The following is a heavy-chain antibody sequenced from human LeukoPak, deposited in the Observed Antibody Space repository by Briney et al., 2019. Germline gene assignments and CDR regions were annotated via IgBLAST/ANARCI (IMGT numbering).Heavy chain of an antibody. D-gene: IGHD3-22*01. CDR1: GRFFSRYY. V-gene: IGHV4-59*01. J-gene: IGHJ5*01. CDR3: ATAEKYYYDSRGHYIDNCFDP. CDR2: LYYSGST. Sequence: EPVSLMCSVCGRFFSRYYGRWTRDPRGGGGECFGYLYYSGSTNYHTSFKGRVTILLDTPKNQFSLKHSSVTAADPAGFYRATAEKYYYDSRGHYIDNCFDPWGQGTLVTVSS.